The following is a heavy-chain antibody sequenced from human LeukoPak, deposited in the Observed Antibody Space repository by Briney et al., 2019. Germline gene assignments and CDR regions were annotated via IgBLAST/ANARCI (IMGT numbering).Heavy chain of an antibody. CDR3: ARGTLAWNFDY. J-gene: IGHJ4*02. V-gene: IGHV4-59*01. Sequence: SETLSLTCTVSGGSISSYYWSWIRQPPGKGLEWIGYIYYSGSTNYNPSLTSRVTISVDTSKNQFSLKLSSVTAADTAVYYCARGTLAWNFDYWGQGTLVTVSS. CDR1: GGSISSYY. CDR2: IYYSGST. D-gene: IGHD5-12*01.